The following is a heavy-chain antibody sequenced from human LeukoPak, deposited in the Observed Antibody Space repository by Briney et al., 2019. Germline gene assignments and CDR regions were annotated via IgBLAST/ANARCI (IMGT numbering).Heavy chain of an antibody. J-gene: IGHJ4*02. CDR1: GFTFSSYW. CDR3: ARYRRLRYFDWFGY. D-gene: IGHD3-9*01. Sequence: GGSLRLPCAASGFTFSSYWMSWVRQAPGKGLEWVANIKQDGSEKYYVDSVKGRFTISRDNAKNSLYLQMNSLRAEDTAVYYCARYRRLRYFDWFGYWGQGTLVTVSS. V-gene: IGHV3-7*01. CDR2: IKQDGSEK.